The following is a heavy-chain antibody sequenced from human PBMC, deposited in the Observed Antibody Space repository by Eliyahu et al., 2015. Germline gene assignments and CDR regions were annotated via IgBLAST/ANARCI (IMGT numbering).Heavy chain of an antibody. V-gene: IGHV4-30-4*01. J-gene: IGHJ6*03. CDR3: ARGNPSYYYMDV. Sequence: QVQLQESGPGLAKPSQTLSLTCTVXGGXISXGDYYWRXXRQPPGKGLEWIGYIYYSGSTYYNPSLKSRVTISVDTSKNQFSLKLSSVTAADTAVYYCARGNPSYYYMDVWGKGTTVTVSS. CDR1: GGXISXGDYY. CDR2: IYYSGST.